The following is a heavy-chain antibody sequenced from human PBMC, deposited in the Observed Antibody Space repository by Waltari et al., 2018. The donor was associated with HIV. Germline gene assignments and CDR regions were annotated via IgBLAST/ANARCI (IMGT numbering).Heavy chain of an antibody. J-gene: IGHJ5*02. CDR2: MNPNSGNT. D-gene: IGHD3-3*01. CDR3: ARGPLRLLEWAYNWFDP. CDR1: GYTFTSYD. Sequence: QVQLVQSGAEVKKPGASVKVSCKASGYTFTSYDINWVRQATGQGLEWMGWMNPNSGNTGYAQKFQGRVTMTRNTSISTAYMELSNLRSEDTAVYYCARGPLRLLEWAYNWFDPWGQGTLVTVSS. V-gene: IGHV1-8*01.